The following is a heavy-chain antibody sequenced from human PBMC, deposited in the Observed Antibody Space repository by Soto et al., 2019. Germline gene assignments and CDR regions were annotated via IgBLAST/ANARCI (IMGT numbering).Heavy chain of an antibody. CDR2: ISSSSTI. V-gene: IGHV3-48*02. CDR1: GFTFSSYS. CDR3: GSVDRYDSSGYYDYYYYGMDV. Sequence: GGSLRLSCAASGFTFSSYSMNWVRQAPGKGLEWVSYISSSSTIYYADSVKGRFTISRDNAKNSLYLQMNSLRDEDTAVYYCGSVDRYDSSGYYDYYYYGMDVWGQGTTVTVSS. D-gene: IGHD3-22*01. J-gene: IGHJ6*02.